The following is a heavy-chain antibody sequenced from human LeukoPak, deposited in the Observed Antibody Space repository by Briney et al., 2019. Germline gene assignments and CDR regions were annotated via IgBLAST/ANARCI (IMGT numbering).Heavy chain of an antibody. Sequence: SETLSLTCTVSGGSISSYYWSWIRQPPGKGLEWIGYIYYSGSTNYNPSLKSRVTISVDTSKNQFSLKLSSVTAADTAVYYCARGGYGSGIYYYYYMDVWGKGTTVTVSS. CDR3: ARGGYGSGIYYYYYMDV. D-gene: IGHD3-10*01. CDR2: IYYSGST. CDR1: GGSISSYY. V-gene: IGHV4-59*01. J-gene: IGHJ6*03.